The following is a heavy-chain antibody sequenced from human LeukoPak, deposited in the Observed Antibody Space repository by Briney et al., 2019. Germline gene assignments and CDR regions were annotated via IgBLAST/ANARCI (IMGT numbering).Heavy chain of an antibody. J-gene: IGHJ3*02. Sequence: ASVKVSCKASGGTFSSYAISWVRQAPGQGLEWMGWINPNSGGTNYAQKFQGRVTMTRDTSISTAYMELSRLRSDDTAVYYCARAYDSSGYYWDAFDIWGQGTMVTVSS. V-gene: IGHV1-2*02. CDR1: GGTFSSYA. D-gene: IGHD3-22*01. CDR2: INPNSGGT. CDR3: ARAYDSSGYYWDAFDI.